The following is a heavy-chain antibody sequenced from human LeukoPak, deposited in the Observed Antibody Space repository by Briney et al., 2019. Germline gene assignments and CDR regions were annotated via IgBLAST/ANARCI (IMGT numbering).Heavy chain of an antibody. CDR2: IRSSGDNT. Sequence: GGSLRLSCAASGFTFSSYSMNWVRQAPGKGLEWVSLIRSSGDNTYYADSVKGRFTISRDNSKNTVYLQMNSLRVEDTAVYYCARGRLGDYFDYWGQGTLVTVSS. CDR3: ARGRLGDYFDY. V-gene: IGHV3-23*01. J-gene: IGHJ4*02. D-gene: IGHD4-17*01. CDR1: GFTFSSYS.